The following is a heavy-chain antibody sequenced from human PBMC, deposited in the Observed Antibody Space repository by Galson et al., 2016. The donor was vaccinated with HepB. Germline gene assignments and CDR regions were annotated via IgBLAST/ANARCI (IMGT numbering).Heavy chain of an antibody. Sequence: SETLSLTCNIAGCPISNFYWTWIRQPPGSGLLGLGPVYYSGRTDYNPSLKSRVTISLDTSKSQFSLTLNSVTAADTALYYCAIAGGYYADSGYSFDYWGQATPLPVSS. V-gene: IGHV4-59*01. CDR2: VYYSGRT. CDR1: GCPISNFY. CDR3: AIAGGYYADSGYSFDY. J-gene: IGHJ4*02. D-gene: IGHD3-22*01.